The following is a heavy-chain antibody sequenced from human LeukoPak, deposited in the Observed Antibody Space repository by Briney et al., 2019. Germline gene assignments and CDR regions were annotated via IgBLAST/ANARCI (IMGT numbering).Heavy chain of an antibody. Sequence: SETLSLTCTVSGGSISSSSYYWGWIRQPPGKGLEWIGSIYYSGSTYYNPSLKSRVTISVDTSKNQFSLKLSSVTAADTAVYYCARSVYDFWSGYRSKYYFDYWGQGTLVTFSS. D-gene: IGHD3-3*01. CDR1: GGSISSSSYY. CDR2: IYYSGST. J-gene: IGHJ4*02. V-gene: IGHV4-39*01. CDR3: ARSVYDFWSGYRSKYYFDY.